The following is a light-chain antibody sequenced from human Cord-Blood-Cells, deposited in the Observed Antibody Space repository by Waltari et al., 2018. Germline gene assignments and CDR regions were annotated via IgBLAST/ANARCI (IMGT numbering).Light chain of an antibody. CDR2: EGS. CDR1: SSDVGSSNL. V-gene: IGLV2-23*01. Sequence: QSALTQPASVSGSPGQSITISCTGTSSDVGSSNLVSWYQQHPGKAPKLVMYEGSNRPSGVSNRFSGSKSGNTASLTISGLQAEDEADYYCCSYAGSSTYVFGTGTKVTVL. J-gene: IGLJ1*01. CDR3: CSYAGSSTYV.